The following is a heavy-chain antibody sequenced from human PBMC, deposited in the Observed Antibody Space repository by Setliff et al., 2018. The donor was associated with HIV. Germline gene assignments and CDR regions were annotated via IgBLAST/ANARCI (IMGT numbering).Heavy chain of an antibody. CDR1: GFTFNSYA. CDR2: MSGSTGDT. D-gene: IGHD1-1*01. CDR3: ANRLRGYNKWSYFDY. J-gene: IGHJ4*02. Sequence: GGSLRLSCAASGFTFNSYAMSWVRQAPGKGLEWVATMSGSTGDTYYADSVKGRFTISRDNSKNTLSLQMNSLGAEDTAVYYCANRLRGYNKWSYFDYWGQGALVTVSS. V-gene: IGHV3-23*01.